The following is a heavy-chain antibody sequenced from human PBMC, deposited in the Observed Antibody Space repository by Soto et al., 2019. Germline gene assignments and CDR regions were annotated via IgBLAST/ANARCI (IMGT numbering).Heavy chain of an antibody. CDR3: ARGALPYGDYGDY. V-gene: IGHV3-30-3*01. Sequence: QVQLVESGGGVVQPGRSPRLSCAASGFTFSSYAMHWVRQAPGKGLEWVAVISYDGSNKYYADSVKGRFTISRDNSKNTLYLQMNSLRAEDTAVYYCARGALPYGDYGDYWGQGTLVTVSS. CDR2: ISYDGSNK. CDR1: GFTFSSYA. D-gene: IGHD4-17*01. J-gene: IGHJ4*02.